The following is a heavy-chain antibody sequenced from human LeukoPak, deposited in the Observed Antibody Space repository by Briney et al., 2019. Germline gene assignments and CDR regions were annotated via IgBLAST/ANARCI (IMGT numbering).Heavy chain of an antibody. CDR2: IYYSGST. CDR3: AGGRLDYYGSGSPRVDRRNNWFDP. CDR1: GGSISSYY. D-gene: IGHD3-10*01. J-gene: IGHJ5*02. Sequence: SETLSLTCTVSGGSISSYYWSWIRQPPGKGLEWIGDIYYSGSTNYTPSLKSRVTISVDTSKNQFSLKLSSVTAADTAVYYCAGGRLDYYGSGSPRVDRRNNWFDPWGQGTLVTVSS. V-gene: IGHV4-59*01.